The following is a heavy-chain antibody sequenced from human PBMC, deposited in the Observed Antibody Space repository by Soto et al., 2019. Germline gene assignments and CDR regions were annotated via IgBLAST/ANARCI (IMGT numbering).Heavy chain of an antibody. CDR1: GGTFSSYA. J-gene: IGHJ6*02. V-gene: IGHV1-69*13. CDR3: ARESLIYYGSGSYYNEASPRGGGGMDI. Sequence: SVKVSCKASGGTFSSYAISWVRQAPGQGLEWMGGIIPIFGTANYAQKFQGRVTITSDESTSTAYMELSSLRSEDTAVYYCARESLIYYGSGSYYNEASPRGGGGMDIWS. D-gene: IGHD3-10*01. CDR2: IIPIFGTA.